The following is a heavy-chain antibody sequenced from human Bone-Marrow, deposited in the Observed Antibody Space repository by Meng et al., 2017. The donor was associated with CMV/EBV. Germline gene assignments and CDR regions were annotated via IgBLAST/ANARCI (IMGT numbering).Heavy chain of an antibody. V-gene: IGHV3-66*01. Sequence: RLSCAASGFTVSRNYMSWVRQAPGKGLEWVSVIYSGGNTYYADSVKGRFTISRDNSKNTLYLQMNSLRAEDTAVYYCARETSSILWTWGQGTLVTVSS. CDR2: IYSGGNT. CDR3: ARETSSILWT. D-gene: IGHD2-21*01. CDR1: GFTVSRNY. J-gene: IGHJ5*02.